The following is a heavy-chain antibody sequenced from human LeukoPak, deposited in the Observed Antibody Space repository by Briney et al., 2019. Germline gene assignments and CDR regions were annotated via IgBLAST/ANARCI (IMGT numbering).Heavy chain of an antibody. CDR1: GFTFSSYG. D-gene: IGHD6-19*01. CDR2: ISGSGGST. J-gene: IGHJ4*02. CDR3: AKSIIAVAGLFDY. Sequence: GGTLRLSCAASGFTFSSYGMSWVRQAPGKGLEWVSAISGSGGSTYYADSVKGRFTISRDNSKNTLYLQMNSLRAEDTAVYYCAKSIIAVAGLFDYWGQGTLVTVSS. V-gene: IGHV3-23*01.